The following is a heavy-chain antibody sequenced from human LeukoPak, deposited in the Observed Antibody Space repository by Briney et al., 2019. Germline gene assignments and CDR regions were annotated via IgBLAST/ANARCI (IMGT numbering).Heavy chain of an antibody. CDR3: ARDSDCSSTSCYGAFDI. J-gene: IGHJ3*02. Sequence: ASVKVSCEASGYTFTSYGISWVRQAPGQGLEWMGWISAYNGNTNYAQKLQGRVTMTTDTSTSTAYMELRSLRSDDTAVYYCARDSDCSSTSCYGAFDIWGQGTMVTVSS. CDR2: ISAYNGNT. D-gene: IGHD2-2*01. V-gene: IGHV1-18*01. CDR1: GYTFTSYG.